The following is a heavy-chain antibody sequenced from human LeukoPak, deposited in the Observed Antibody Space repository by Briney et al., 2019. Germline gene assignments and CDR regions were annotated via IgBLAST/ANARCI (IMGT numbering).Heavy chain of an antibody. CDR1: GFTFSSYG. Sequence: GGSLRLSCAASGFTFSSYGMRWVRQAPGKGLEWVAVIWYDGSNKYYADSVKGRFTISRDNSKNTLYLQMNSLRAEDTAVYYCARGGVTPGAFDIWGQGTMVTVSS. D-gene: IGHD3-10*01. CDR2: IWYDGSNK. CDR3: ARGGVTPGAFDI. V-gene: IGHV3-33*01. J-gene: IGHJ3*02.